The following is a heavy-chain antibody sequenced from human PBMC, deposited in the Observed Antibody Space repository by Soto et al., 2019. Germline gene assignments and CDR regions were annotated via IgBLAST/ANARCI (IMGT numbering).Heavy chain of an antibody. CDR3: ARGVGSSPPRY. J-gene: IGHJ4*02. D-gene: IGHD3-9*01. CDR2: IYDSGSP. V-gene: IGHV4-59*01. CDR1: GGSISVYY. Sequence: SLTCTISGGSISVYYWSWIRQPPGQALEWIGYIYDSGSPYYSPSLRSRVTISADTSKNQISLKLTSATASDTAVYFCARGVGSSPPRYWGRGTLVTVSS.